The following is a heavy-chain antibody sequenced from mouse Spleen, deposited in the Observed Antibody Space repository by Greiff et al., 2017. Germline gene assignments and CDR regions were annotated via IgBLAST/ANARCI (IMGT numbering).Heavy chain of an antibody. CDR2: IYPRSGNT. V-gene: IGHV1-81*01. CDR3: ARERELGRGYAMDY. Sequence: QVQLQQSGAELARPGASVKLSCKASGYTFTSYGISWVKQRPGQGLEWIGEIYPRSGNTYYNEKFKGKATLTADKSSSTAYMELRSLTSEDSAVYFCARERELGRGYAMDYWGQGTSVTVSS. D-gene: IGHD4-1*01. J-gene: IGHJ4*01. CDR1: GYTFTSYG.